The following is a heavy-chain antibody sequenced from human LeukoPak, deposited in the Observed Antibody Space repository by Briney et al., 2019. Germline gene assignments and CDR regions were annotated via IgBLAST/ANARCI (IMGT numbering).Heavy chain of an antibody. CDR2: TYYRSKWYN. J-gene: IGHJ3*02. Sequence: SQTLSLTCAISGDSVSSNSAAWNWIRQSPSRGLEWLGRTYYRSKWYNDYAVSVKSRITINPDTSKNQFSLQLNSVTPEDTAVYYRARGGLPGIAVAGTTGDDAFDIWGQGTMATVSS. V-gene: IGHV6-1*01. CDR1: GDSVSSNSAA. CDR3: ARGGLPGIAVAGTTGDDAFDI. D-gene: IGHD6-19*01.